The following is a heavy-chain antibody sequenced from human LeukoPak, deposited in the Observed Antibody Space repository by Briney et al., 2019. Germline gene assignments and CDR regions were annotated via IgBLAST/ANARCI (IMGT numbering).Heavy chain of an antibody. CDR2: ISSRSSSV. Sequence: PGGSLRLSCAASGFTFSNYGMNWVRQAPGKGLEWVSYISSRSSSVSYADSAKGRFTISRDTAKNSLYLQMNSLRDEDTAVYFCARGGIIEDAFDIWGQGAMVTVSS. D-gene: IGHD1-1*01. J-gene: IGHJ3*02. CDR1: GFTFSNYG. CDR3: ARGGIIEDAFDI. V-gene: IGHV3-48*02.